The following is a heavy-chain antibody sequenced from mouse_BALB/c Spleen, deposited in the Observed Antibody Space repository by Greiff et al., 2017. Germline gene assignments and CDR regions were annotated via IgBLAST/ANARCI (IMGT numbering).Heavy chain of an antibody. J-gene: IGHJ4*01. Sequence: VQLLQSGAELVKPGASVKLSCTASGFNFTDTYMPWVKQRPEQGLEWIGRIDPANGNTKYDPKFQGKATITADTSSNTAYLQLSSLTSEDTAVFYCARSSPYAMDYWGQGTSVTVSS. CDR3: ARSSPYAMDY. CDR2: IDPANGNT. CDR1: GFNFTDTY. D-gene: IGHD1-1*01. V-gene: IGHV14-3*02.